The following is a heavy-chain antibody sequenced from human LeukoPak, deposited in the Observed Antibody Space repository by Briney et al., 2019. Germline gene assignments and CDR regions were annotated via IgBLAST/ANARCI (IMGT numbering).Heavy chain of an antibody. CDR3: ARDGSRGAFPEY. V-gene: IGHV3-74*01. CDR1: GFTFSSYW. J-gene: IGHJ4*02. D-gene: IGHD1-26*01. Sequence: GGSLRLSCAASGFTFSSYWMHWVRQAPGKGLVWVSRINSDGSSTSYADSVKGRFTISRDNAKNSLYLQMNSLRAEDTAVYYCARDGSRGAFPEYWGQGTLVTVSS. CDR2: INSDGSST.